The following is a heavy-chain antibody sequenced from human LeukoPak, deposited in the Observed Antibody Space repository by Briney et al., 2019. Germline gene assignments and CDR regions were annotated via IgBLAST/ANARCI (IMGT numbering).Heavy chain of an antibody. CDR2: ISGSGGRT. J-gene: IGHJ4*02. Sequence: GSLRLSCAASGFTFSNYAMSWVRQAPGKGLEWVSAISGSGGRTYYADSVKGRFTISRDNSKNTLYLHMNSLRAEDTAVNYCAKGGVSGSPPDYWGQGTLVTVSS. V-gene: IGHV3-23*01. D-gene: IGHD3-22*01. CDR3: AKGGVSGSPPDY. CDR1: GFTFSNYA.